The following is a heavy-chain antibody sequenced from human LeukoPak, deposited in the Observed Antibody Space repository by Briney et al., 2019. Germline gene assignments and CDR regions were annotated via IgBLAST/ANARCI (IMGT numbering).Heavy chain of an antibody. CDR2: INHSGST. D-gene: IGHD2-2*01. J-gene: IGHJ6*03. Sequence: SETLSLTCAVYGGSFSGYYWSWIRQPPGKGLEWIGEINHSGSTNYNPSLKSRVTISVDTSKNQFSLKLSSVTAADTAVYYCARRAVHCSSTSCYYYYYYMDVWGKGTTVTVSS. V-gene: IGHV4-34*01. CDR3: ARRAVHCSSTSCYYYYYYMDV. CDR1: GGSFSGYY.